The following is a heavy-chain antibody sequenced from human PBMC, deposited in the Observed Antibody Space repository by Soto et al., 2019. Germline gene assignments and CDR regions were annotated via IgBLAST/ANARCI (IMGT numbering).Heavy chain of an antibody. CDR2: VNIDKGNT. Sequence: QVQLVQSGPEVKKPGASVRVSCKPSGYPFSNYGISWMRQAPGQGLEWMGWVNIDKGNTKYAQKFQDRVTMTTDTSTSTVYLELRSLRSDDTAVYYCARERGGYRYGDYWGQGTLVTVSS. CDR1: GYPFSNYG. CDR3: ARERGGYRYGDY. D-gene: IGHD5-18*01. J-gene: IGHJ4*02. V-gene: IGHV1-18*01.